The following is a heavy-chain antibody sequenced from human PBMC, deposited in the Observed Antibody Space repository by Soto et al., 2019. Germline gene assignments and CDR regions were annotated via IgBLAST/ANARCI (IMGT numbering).Heavy chain of an antibody. CDR1: GGSISSGGYY. V-gene: IGHV4-31*03. J-gene: IGHJ4*02. D-gene: IGHD3-22*01. Sequence: SETLSLTCTVSGGSISSGGYYWSWIRQHPGKGLEWIGYIYYSGSTYYNPSLKSRVTISVDTSKNQFSLKLSSVTAADTAVYYCAVTDYDSSGYYFLPDYWGQGTLVTVSS. CDR3: AVTDYDSSGYYFLPDY. CDR2: IYYSGST.